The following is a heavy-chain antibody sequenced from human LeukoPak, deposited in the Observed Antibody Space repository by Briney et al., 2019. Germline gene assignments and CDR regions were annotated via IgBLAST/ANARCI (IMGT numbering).Heavy chain of an antibody. J-gene: IGHJ4*02. CDR2: IYYSGST. CDR3: ARHRTNGVLHLLY. CDR1: GGSISSSSYY. V-gene: IGHV4-39*01. Sequence: SGTLSLTCTVSGGSISSSSYYWGWIRQPPGKGLEWIGSIYYSGSTYYNPSLKSRVTISVDTSKNQFSLKLSSVAAADTAVYYCARHRTNGVLHLLYWGQGTLVTVSS. D-gene: IGHD2-8*01.